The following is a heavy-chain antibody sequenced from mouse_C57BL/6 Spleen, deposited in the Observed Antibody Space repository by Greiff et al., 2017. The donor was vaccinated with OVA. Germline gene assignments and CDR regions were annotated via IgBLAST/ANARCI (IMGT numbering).Heavy chain of an antibody. V-gene: IGHV1-72*01. CDR1: GYTFTSYW. D-gene: IGHD1-1*01. J-gene: IGHJ2*01. Sequence: QVQLQQPGAELVKPGASVKLSCKASGYTFTSYWMHWVKQRPGRGLEWIGRIDPNSGGTKYNEKFKSKATLTVDKPSSTAYMQLSSLTSEDSAVDYCARDGSMRGYDGDYFDYWGQGTTLTVSS. CDR2: IDPNSGGT. CDR3: ARDGSMRGYDGDYFDY.